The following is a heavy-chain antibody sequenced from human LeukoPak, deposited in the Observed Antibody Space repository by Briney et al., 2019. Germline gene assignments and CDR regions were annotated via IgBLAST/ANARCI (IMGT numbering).Heavy chain of an antibody. V-gene: IGHV4-39*01. D-gene: IGHD1-26*01. CDR2: IYYSGST. CDR3: AKGGATPPTCFDS. J-gene: IGHJ4*02. Sequence: PSETLSLTCTVSGVSISSSSYYWGWIRQPPGKGLEWIGSIYYSGSTYYNPSLKSRVTISVDTSKNQFSLKLSSVTAADTAVHYCAKGGATPPTCFDSWGQGTLVTVSS. CDR1: GVSISSSSYY.